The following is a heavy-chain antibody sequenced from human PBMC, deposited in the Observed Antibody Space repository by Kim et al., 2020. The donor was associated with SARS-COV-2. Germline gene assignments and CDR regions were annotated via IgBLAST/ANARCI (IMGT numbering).Heavy chain of an antibody. CDR1: GYTFTSYY. J-gene: IGHJ4*02. CDR2: INPSGGST. V-gene: IGHV1-46*01. D-gene: IGHD6-13*01. CDR3: ARDQRRTSSLIDY. Sequence: ASVKVSCKASGYTFTSYYMNWVRQAPGQRLEWMGIINPSGGSTTYAQKFQGRVTMTRDTSTNTVYMELTSLRSEDTAVYYCARDQRRTSSLIDYWGQGSLVIVSS.